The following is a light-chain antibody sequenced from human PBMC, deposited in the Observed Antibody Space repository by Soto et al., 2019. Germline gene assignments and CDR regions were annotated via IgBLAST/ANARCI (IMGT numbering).Light chain of an antibody. CDR3: QHYNRYSEA. CDR2: KAS. V-gene: IGKV1-5*03. J-gene: IGKJ1*01. CDR1: QTISSW. Sequence: DIQMTQSPSTLSGSVGDSVTITCRASQTISSWLAWYQQKPGKAPKXXIYKASTLKSGVPSRFSGSGSGTEFTLTISSLQPDDFATYYCQHYNRYSEAFGQGTKVDIK.